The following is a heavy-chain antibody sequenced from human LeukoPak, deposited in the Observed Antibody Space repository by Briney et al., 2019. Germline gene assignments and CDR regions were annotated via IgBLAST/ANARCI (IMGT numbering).Heavy chain of an antibody. CDR1: GGSISSGDYY. Sequence: PSETLSLTCTVSGGSISSGDYYWSWIRQPPGKGLEWIGYIYYSGSTYYNPSLKSRVTISVDTSKNQFSLKLSSVTAADTAFYYCARESSMRVVAGWGQGTLVTVSS. CDR3: ARESSMRVVAG. J-gene: IGHJ4*02. D-gene: IGHD3-22*01. CDR2: IYYSGST. V-gene: IGHV4-30-4*01.